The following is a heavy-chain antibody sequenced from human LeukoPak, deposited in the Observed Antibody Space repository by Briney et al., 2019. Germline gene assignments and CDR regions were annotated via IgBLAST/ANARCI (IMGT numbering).Heavy chain of an antibody. D-gene: IGHD1-7*01. CDR3: ASLGTGTMEFDY. V-gene: IGHV4-39*01. CDR2: IYYSGST. CDR1: GGSISSSGYY. J-gene: IGHJ4*02. Sequence: PSETLSLTCTVSGGSISSSGYYWGWIRQPPGKGLEWIGSIYYSGSTYYNPSLKSRVTISVDTSKNQFSLKLSSVTAADTAVYYCASLGTGTMEFDYWGQGTLVTVSS.